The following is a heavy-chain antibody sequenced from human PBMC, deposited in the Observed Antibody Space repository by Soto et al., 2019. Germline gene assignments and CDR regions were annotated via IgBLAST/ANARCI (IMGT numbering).Heavy chain of an antibody. J-gene: IGHJ6*02. CDR3: ARDERITMVRGVIKDYYYYGMDV. CDR1: GGSISSGGYY. CDR2: IDYSGNT. V-gene: IGHV4-31*03. D-gene: IGHD3-10*01. Sequence: QVQLQESGPGLVKPSQTLSLTCTVSGGSISSGGYYWTWIRQHPGKGLEWIGYIDYSGNTYYNPSLKGRITISVDPSKNPFSLKLSSVTAADTGVYYCARDERITMVRGVIKDYYYYGMDVWGQGTTVTVSS.